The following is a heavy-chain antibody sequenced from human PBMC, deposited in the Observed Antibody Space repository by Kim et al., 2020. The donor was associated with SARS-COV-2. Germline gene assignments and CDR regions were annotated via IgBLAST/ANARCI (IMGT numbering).Heavy chain of an antibody. Sequence: ASVKVSCKASGYTFTGYYMHWVRQAPGQGLEWMGWINPNSGGTNYAQKFQGWVTMTRDTSISTAYMELSRLRSDDTAVYYCARSSRDGYNLGQYWGQGTLVTVSS. J-gene: IGHJ4*02. CDR1: GYTFTGYY. D-gene: IGHD1-1*01. CDR3: ARSSRDGYNLGQY. CDR2: INPNSGGT. V-gene: IGHV1-2*04.